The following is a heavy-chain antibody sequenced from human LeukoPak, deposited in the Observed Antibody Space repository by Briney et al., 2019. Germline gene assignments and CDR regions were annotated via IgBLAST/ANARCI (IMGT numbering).Heavy chain of an antibody. CDR3: TTGTYSSSSQHPFDY. CDR1: GFTFSNAW. CDR2: IKSKTDGGTT. Sequence: GGSLRLSCAASGFTFSNAWMSWVRQAPGKGLEWVGRIKSKTDGGTTDYAAPVKGRFTISRDDSKNTLYLQMNSLKTEDTAVYYCTTGTYSSSSQHPFDYWGQGTLVTVSS. J-gene: IGHJ4*02. V-gene: IGHV3-15*01. D-gene: IGHD6-6*01.